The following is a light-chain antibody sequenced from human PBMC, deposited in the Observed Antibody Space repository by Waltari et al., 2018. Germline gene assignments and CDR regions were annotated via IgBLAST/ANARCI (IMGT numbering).Light chain of an antibody. CDR2: GTS. CDR3: QQYDSSPET. CDR1: QSVSSGY. J-gene: IGKJ1*01. V-gene: IGKV3-20*01. Sequence: EIVLTQSPGTLSLSPGERATLSCRASQSVSSGYLAWYRQKPGQAPGLLIYGTSSRATGIPDRFSGSGSVTDFTLTINRLEPEDFAVYYCQQYDSSPETFGQGTKVEIK.